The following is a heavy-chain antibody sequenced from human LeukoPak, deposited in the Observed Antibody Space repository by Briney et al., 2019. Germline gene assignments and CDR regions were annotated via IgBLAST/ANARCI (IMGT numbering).Heavy chain of an antibody. D-gene: IGHD3-9*01. CDR3: ARSENIAVTGPDY. V-gene: IGHV1-2*02. CDR1: GYTFIAYY. CDR2: INPKSGGT. Sequence: ASVKVSCKASGYTFIAYYIHWVRQAPGQGLEWMGWINPKSGGTNYAQKFQGRVAMTRDTSISTAYVELRRLRSDDTAVYYCARSENIAVTGPDYWGQGTLVTVSS. J-gene: IGHJ4*02.